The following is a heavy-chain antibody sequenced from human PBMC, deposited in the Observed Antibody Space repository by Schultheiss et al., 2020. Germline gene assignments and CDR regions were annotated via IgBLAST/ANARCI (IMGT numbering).Heavy chain of an antibody. Sequence: GESLKISCAASGFTVSSNYMSWVRQAPGKGLEWVSSITSSSSDMYFADSVKGRFTISRDNAKNSLYLQMNSLRAEDTAVYYCARDRRYYDSSGSEPYYYYYGMDVWGQGTTVTVSS. V-gene: IGHV3-21*01. J-gene: IGHJ6*02. CDR1: GFTVSSNY. CDR3: ARDRRYYDSSGSEPYYYYYGMDV. CDR2: ITSSSSDM. D-gene: IGHD3-22*01.